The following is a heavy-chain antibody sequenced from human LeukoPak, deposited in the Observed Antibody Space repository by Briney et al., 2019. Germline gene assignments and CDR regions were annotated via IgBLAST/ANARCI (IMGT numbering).Heavy chain of an antibody. CDR2: ISSSSSYI. CDR3: ARGNYDFWPWFDP. V-gene: IGHV3-21*01. D-gene: IGHD3-3*01. Sequence: GGSLRLSCAASGFTFSSYSMNWVRQAPGKGLEWVSSISSSSSYIYYADSVKGRFTISRDNAKNSLYLQMNSLRAEDPAVYYCARGNYDFWPWFDPWGQGTLVTVSS. J-gene: IGHJ5*02. CDR1: GFTFSSYS.